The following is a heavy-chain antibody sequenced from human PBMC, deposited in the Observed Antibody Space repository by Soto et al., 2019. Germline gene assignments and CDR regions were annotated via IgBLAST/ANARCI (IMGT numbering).Heavy chain of an antibody. V-gene: IGHV4-34*01. CDR2: INDSGRT. D-gene: IGHD1-1*01. CDR1: GGSLNGYY. Sequence: PSETLSLTCAVYGGSLNGYYWTWIRQPPGKGLEWIGEINDSGRTDYNPSLKSRVTISLDTSKNQLSLKLSSVTAADTAVYFCARVTGWNNGRDWFDPWGQGALVTVSS. J-gene: IGHJ5*02. CDR3: ARVTGWNNGRDWFDP.